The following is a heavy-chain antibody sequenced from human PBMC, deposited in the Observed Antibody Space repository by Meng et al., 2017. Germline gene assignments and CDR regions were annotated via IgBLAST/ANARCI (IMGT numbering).Heavy chain of an antibody. CDR3: ARDENISLGKLFGDY. Sequence: ASVKVSCKPSGYTFTAYYIHWVRQAPGQGLEWMGHINPDTGDTLYAQKFQGRVSMTGDTSISTAYVELSGLRSDDTAVYYCARDENISLGKLFGDYWGQGTQVTGSS. CDR1: GYTFTAYY. CDR2: INPDTGDT. D-gene: IGHD2-21*01. V-gene: IGHV1-2*06. J-gene: IGHJ4*02.